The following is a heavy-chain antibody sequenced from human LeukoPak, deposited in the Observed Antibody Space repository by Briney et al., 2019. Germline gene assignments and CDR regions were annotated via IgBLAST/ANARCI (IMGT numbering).Heavy chain of an antibody. CDR3: ARGVVVPTSGGIAGGFWPYYMDV. D-gene: IGHD2-2*01. CDR2: VIPIFDTA. J-gene: IGHJ6*03. CDR1: GGTFRTYA. Sequence: ASVNVSCKASGGTFRTYAICWQRQAPGQGLEWMGGVIPIFDTADYAQKLQGRVTITADESTNTAYMELSGLRSDDSAVYYCARGVVVPTSGGIAGGFWPYYMDVWGKGTTVTVSS. V-gene: IGHV1-69*13.